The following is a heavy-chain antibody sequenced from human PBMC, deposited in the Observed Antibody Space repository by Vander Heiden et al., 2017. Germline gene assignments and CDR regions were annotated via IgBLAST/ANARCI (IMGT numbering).Heavy chain of an antibody. J-gene: IGHJ4*02. V-gene: IGHV3-21*01. CDR1: GFTFSSYS. D-gene: IGHD5-12*01. CDR3: ARWGGGHTHDGYD. Sequence: VQLVESGGGLVKPGASLRLSCAASGFTFSSYSMNWARPGTGNGLDWVSAIRGSSSYSSYAVSVKGRLPISRDNAKNSLYLQMNSLRAEDTAVYCCARWGGGHTHDGYDWGQGTLVTVSS. CDR2: IRGSSSYS.